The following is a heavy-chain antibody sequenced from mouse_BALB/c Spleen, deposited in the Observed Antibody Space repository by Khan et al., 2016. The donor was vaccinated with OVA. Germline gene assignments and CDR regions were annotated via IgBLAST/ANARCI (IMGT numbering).Heavy chain of an antibody. CDR3: ARWFDGYSSLYAMDY. D-gene: IGHD2-3*01. CDR1: GFSLTTYG. CDR2: IWSDGST. V-gene: IGHV2-6*02. Sequence: QLKESGPGLVAPSQSLSITCTVSGFSLTTYGVHWVRQPPGKGLEWLVVIWSDGSTNYNSVLKSRLSISKDNSKSQVFLKMNSLQTDDPAMYYCARWFDGYSSLYAMDYWGQGTSVTVSS. J-gene: IGHJ4*01.